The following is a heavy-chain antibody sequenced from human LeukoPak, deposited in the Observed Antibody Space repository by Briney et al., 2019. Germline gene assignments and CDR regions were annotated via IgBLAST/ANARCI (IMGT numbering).Heavy chain of an antibody. J-gene: IGHJ4*02. CDR3: TRMTTGHDY. CDR1: GVSFDDYY. CDR2: INHSGYT. D-gene: IGHD4-17*01. V-gene: IGHV4-34*01. Sequence: PSETLSLTCAVSGVSFDDYYWAWVRQTPRKGLEWIGEINHSGYTSDSPSLKSRVTLSIDTSRKQFSLNLRSVTVADAGTYYCTRMTTGHDYWGQGTLVTVSS.